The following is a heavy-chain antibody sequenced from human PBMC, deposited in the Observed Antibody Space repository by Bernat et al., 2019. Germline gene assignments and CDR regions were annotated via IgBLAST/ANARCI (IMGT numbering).Heavy chain of an antibody. Sequence: EVQLVESGGGLVQPGGSLRLSCAASGFIFTAYDMHWVRQAPGKGLVWVSLITSDGSDTTYADSVKGRFTLSRDNANNTLYLQMNSLRAEDTAVYYCARDRGGMRDYWGQGTLVTVSS. CDR3: ARDRGGMRDY. CDR1: GFIFTAYD. CDR2: ITSDGSDT. J-gene: IGHJ4*02. V-gene: IGHV3-74*01. D-gene: IGHD3-10*01.